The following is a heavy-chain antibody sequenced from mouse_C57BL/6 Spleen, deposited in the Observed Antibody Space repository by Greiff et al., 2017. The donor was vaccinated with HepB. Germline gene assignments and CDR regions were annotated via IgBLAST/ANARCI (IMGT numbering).Heavy chain of an antibody. V-gene: IGHV1-78*01. CDR2: IYPRDGST. CDR3: AREEFYYGSGSFDY. J-gene: IGHJ2*01. Sequence: QVQLKESDAELVKPGASVKISCKASGYTFTDQFIHWMKQRPEQGLEWIGYIYPRDGSTKYNEKFKGKATLTADKSSSTAYMQLNSLTSEDSAVYFCAREEFYYGSGSFDYWGQGTTLTVSS. D-gene: IGHD1-1*01. CDR1: GYTFTDQF.